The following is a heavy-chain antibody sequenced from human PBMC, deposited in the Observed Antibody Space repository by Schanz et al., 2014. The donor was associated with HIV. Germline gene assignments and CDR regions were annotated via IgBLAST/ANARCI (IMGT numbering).Heavy chain of an antibody. CDR2: ITWNNKVM. V-gene: IGHV3-9*01. CDR3: VKDFTDSKGGFDY. J-gene: IGHJ4*02. CDR1: GFTFNDFA. Sequence: EVEVVESGGGVAQPGGSLRLSCAASGFTFNDFAMHWVRQSPGKGLEWVSGITWNNKVMGYVESVKGRFTISRDTDKNSLFLQMVNLISEDTAFYYCVKDFTDSKGGFDYWGQGALVIVSS. D-gene: IGHD1-26*01.